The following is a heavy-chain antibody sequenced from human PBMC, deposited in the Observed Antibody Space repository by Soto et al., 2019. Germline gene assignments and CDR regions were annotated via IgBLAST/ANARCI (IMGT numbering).Heavy chain of an antibody. CDR3: ARAYTGRLPRRADYYYAMDV. J-gene: IGHJ6*02. CDR1: GFTFSNFD. CDR2: IGAARDP. Sequence: GGSLRLCCETSGFTFSNFDMHWVRQVPGKGLEWVSAIGAARDPYYLGSVKGRFTISRENAKNSVYLQMNDLRAGDSAVYYCARAYTGRLPRRADYYYAMDVWGQGTTVTVSS. V-gene: IGHV3-13*05. D-gene: IGHD2-2*02.